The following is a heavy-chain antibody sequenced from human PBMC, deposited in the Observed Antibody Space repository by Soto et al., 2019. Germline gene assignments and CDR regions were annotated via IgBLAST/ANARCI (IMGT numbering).Heavy chain of an antibody. CDR2: IYYSGST. Sequence: SETLSLTCTVSGGSISSDGYYWSWIRQHPGKGLEWIGYIYYSGSTYYNPSLKSRVTISVDTSKNQFSLKLSSVTAADTAVYYCARGRGRYCSSTSCNYDAFDIWGQGTMVTVS. J-gene: IGHJ3*02. V-gene: IGHV4-31*03. CDR1: GGSISSDGYY. D-gene: IGHD2-2*01. CDR3: ARGRGRYCSSTSCNYDAFDI.